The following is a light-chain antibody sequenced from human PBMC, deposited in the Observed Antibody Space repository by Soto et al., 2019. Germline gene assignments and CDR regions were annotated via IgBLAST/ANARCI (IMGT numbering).Light chain of an antibody. J-gene: IGKJ4*01. CDR2: TAF. CDR3: QQSYSAPPT. CDR1: QSISNY. V-gene: IGKV1-39*01. Sequence: IQMTQSPSSLSASIGDTVTITCRASQSISNYLNWYQRKPGRAPKLLIHTAFSLQTGVPSRFSGSASGTDFTLTINSLQPEESATYYCQQSYSAPPTFGGGTKVEIK.